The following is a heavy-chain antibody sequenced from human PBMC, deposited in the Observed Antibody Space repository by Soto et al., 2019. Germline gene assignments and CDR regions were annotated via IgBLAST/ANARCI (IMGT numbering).Heavy chain of an antibody. CDR3: ARSLFDYVWGTSGYFDS. Sequence: PGESLKISCKGSGYSFTTHWVGWVRQMPGKGLEWMGIIYPGDSDARYSPSFKGQVTISVDESITTAFLQWSSLKASDTAMYYCARSLFDYVWGTSGYFDSRGQGTLVTGSS. V-gene: IGHV5-51*01. J-gene: IGHJ4*02. CDR2: IYPGDSDA. D-gene: IGHD3-16*01. CDR1: GYSFTTHW.